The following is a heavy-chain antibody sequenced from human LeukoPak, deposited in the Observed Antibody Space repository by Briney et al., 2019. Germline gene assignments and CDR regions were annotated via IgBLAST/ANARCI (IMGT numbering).Heavy chain of an antibody. J-gene: IGHJ1*01. Sequence: GASVKVSCKASGYTFTSYYMHWVRQAPGQGLEWMGIINPSGGSTSYAQKFQGRVTMTRNTSISTAYMELSSLRSEDTAVYYCVRGRFIAGAGDWGQGTPVTVPS. CDR1: GYTFTSYY. V-gene: IGHV1-46*01. CDR3: VRGRFIAGAGD. D-gene: IGHD1-26*01. CDR2: INPSGGST.